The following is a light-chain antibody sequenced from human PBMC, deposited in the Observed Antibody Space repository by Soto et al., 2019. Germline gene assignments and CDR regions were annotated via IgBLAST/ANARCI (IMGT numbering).Light chain of an antibody. Sequence: EIVLTQSPGTLSLSPGERATLSCRASQSVTSNYLAWYQQKPGQPPGLLIYGASNRATGVTDRFSGSGSGTDFTLTISRLEPVDFAVYYCHQLADSPRYTFGQGTKLEIK. CDR2: GAS. J-gene: IGKJ2*01. CDR3: HQLADSPRYT. CDR1: QSVTSNY. V-gene: IGKV3-20*01.